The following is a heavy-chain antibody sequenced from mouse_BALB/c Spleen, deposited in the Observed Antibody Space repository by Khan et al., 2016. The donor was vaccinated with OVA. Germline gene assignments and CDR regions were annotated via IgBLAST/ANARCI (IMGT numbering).Heavy chain of an antibody. CDR2: IYTYTGEP. J-gene: IGHJ4*01. D-gene: IGHD1-2*01. CDR3: ARGRRRAMDY. CDR1: GYTFTNYG. V-gene: IGHV9-3-1*01. Sequence: QIQLVQSGPDLKKPGETVKISCKASGYTFTNYGINWVKQAPGKGLKWMGWIYTYTGEPTYADDFKGRFAFSLETSASTAYLQINNLKNADTARSFSARGRRRAMDYWGQGTSVTVSS.